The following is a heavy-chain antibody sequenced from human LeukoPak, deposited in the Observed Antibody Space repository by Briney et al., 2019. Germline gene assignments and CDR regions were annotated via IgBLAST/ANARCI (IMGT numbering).Heavy chain of an antibody. CDR1: GLTVSNIW. CDR3: TTGILRFLEWPDPYYFDY. Sequence: GGSLRLSCAVSGLTVSNIWMNWVRQAPGKGLEWVGRIKSETAGGTTDYAAPVKGRFTISRDDSKNTLYLQMNSLKAEDTAVYYCTTGILRFLEWPDPYYFDYWGQGTLVTVSS. V-gene: IGHV3-15*07. D-gene: IGHD3-3*01. J-gene: IGHJ4*02. CDR2: IKSETAGGTT.